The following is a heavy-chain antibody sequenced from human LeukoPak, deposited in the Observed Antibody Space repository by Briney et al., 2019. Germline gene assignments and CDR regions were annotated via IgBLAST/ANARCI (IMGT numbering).Heavy chain of an antibody. CDR2: IYSGGST. CDR1: GFSVSNNY. D-gene: IGHD2-2*01. J-gene: IGHJ5*01. Sequence: GGSLRLSCAASGFSVSNNYMSWVRQAPGKGLEWVSVIYSGGSTFYADSVKGRFTISRDNSKNTLYLQMNSLRAEDTAVYYCAKNGAAAAIWRFDSWGQGTLVTVSS. V-gene: IGHV3-66*01. CDR3: AKNGAAAAIWRFDS.